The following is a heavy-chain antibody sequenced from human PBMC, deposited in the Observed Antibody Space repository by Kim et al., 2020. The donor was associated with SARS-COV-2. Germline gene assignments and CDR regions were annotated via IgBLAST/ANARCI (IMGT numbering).Heavy chain of an antibody. CDR3: ARGRRWLPCPFDY. D-gene: IGHD5-12*01. CDR2: INHSGS. Sequence: SETLSLTCAVYGGSFSGYYWSWIRQPPGKGLEWFGEINHSGSNYNPSLKSRVAISVDTSKNQFSLKLSSVTAAGTAVYYCARGRRWLPCPFDYWGQGTLVTVSS. V-gene: IGHV4-34*01. J-gene: IGHJ4*02. CDR1: GGSFSGYY.